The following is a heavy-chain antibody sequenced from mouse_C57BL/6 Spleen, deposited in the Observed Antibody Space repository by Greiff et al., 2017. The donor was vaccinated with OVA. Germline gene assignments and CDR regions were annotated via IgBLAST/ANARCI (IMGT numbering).Heavy chain of an antibody. CDR3: ARKTVRGYFDV. V-gene: IGHV1-18*01. D-gene: IGHD4-1*01. CDR2: INPNNGGT. CDR1: GYTFTDYN. Sequence: VQLQQSGPELVKPGASVKIPCKASGYTFTDYNMDWVKQSHGKSLEWIGDINPNNGGTIYNQKFKGKATLTVDKSSSTAYMELRSLTSEDTAVYYCARKTVRGYFDVWGTGTTVTVSS. J-gene: IGHJ1*03.